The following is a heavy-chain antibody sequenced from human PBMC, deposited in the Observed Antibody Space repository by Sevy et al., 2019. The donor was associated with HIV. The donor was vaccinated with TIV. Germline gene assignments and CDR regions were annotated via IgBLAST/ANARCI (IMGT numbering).Heavy chain of an antibody. CDR3: ARDRDHYYDSSGYYYGTPWPEYFQH. Sequence: GGSLRLSCAASGFTFSSYSMNWVRQAPGKGLEWVSYISSSSSTIYYADSVKGRFTISRDNAKNSLYLQMNSLRHEDTAVYYCARDRDHYYDSSGYYYGTPWPEYFQHWGQGTLVTVSS. V-gene: IGHV3-48*02. D-gene: IGHD3-22*01. J-gene: IGHJ1*01. CDR1: GFTFSSYS. CDR2: ISSSSSTI.